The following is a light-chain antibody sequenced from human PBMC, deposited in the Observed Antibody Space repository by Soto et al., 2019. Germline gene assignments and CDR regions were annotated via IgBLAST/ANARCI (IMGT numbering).Light chain of an antibody. Sequence: QSVLTQPASVSGSPGQSITISCTGTGSDIGAYNYVSWYQQHPGKAPKLLIYDVTNRPSGISNRFSGSKSGNTASLTIFGLQAEDEADYFCDSHTTSQTRVFGGGTKLTVL. V-gene: IGLV2-14*03. J-gene: IGLJ3*02. CDR3: DSHTTSQTRV. CDR1: GSDIGAYNY. CDR2: DVT.